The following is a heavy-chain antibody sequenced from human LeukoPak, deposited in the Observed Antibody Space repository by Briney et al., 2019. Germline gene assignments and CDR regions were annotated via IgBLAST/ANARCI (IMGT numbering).Heavy chain of an antibody. V-gene: IGHV4-30-2*01. CDR1: GGSISSGGYS. Sequence: PSETLSLTCAVSGGSISSGGYSWSWIRQPPGKGLEWIGYIYHSGSTYYNPSLKSRVTISVDRSKNQFSLKLSSVTAADTAVYYCARDLRAGDLALDYWGQGTLVTVSS. D-gene: IGHD6-19*01. J-gene: IGHJ4*02. CDR2: IYHSGST. CDR3: ARDLRAGDLALDY.